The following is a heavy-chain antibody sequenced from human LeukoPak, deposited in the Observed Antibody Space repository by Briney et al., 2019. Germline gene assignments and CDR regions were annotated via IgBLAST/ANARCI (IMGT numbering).Heavy chain of an antibody. J-gene: IGHJ4*02. Sequence: PGGSLRLSCVGSGFTFSNYWMNWVRQAPGKGREWVANIKQDGSETYYEDSVKGRFTISRDNARKSLYLKVKSMTAEDTAVYYCARDRVWTFLYWGQGTVVTVSS. V-gene: IGHV3-7*01. CDR1: GFTFSNYW. CDR2: IKQDGSET. CDR3: ARDRVWTFLY. D-gene: IGHD2-21*01.